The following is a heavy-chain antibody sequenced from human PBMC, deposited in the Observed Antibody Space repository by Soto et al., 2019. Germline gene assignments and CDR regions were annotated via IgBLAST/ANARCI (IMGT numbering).Heavy chain of an antibody. J-gene: IGHJ6*02. V-gene: IGHV3-74*01. CDR2: INSDGSST. Sequence: EVQLVESGGGLVQPGGSLRLSCAASGFTFSSYWMHWVRQAPGKGLVWVSRINSDGSSTSYADSVKGRFTISRDNAKNMLNMQMNIRRAEDTAVDCCARGRRIAWYSCYGRDVWSQGTSVTVSS. CDR1: GFTFSSYW. CDR3: ARGRRIAWYSCYGRDV. D-gene: IGHD2-15*01.